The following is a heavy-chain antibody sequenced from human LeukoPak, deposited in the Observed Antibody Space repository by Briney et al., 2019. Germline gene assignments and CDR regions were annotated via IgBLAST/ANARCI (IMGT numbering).Heavy chain of an antibody. CDR2: IIPIFGTA. D-gene: IGHD2-15*01. CDR1: GGTSSSYA. V-gene: IGHV1-69*13. Sequence: GASVKVSCKASGGTSSSYAISWVRQAPGQGLEWMGGIIPIFGTANYAQKFQGRVTITADESTSTAYMELSSLRSEDTAVYYCARGSVFRGQRLKVVAATNYYYYGMDVWGKGTTVTVSS. CDR3: ARGSVFRGQRLKVVAATNYYYYGMDV. J-gene: IGHJ6*04.